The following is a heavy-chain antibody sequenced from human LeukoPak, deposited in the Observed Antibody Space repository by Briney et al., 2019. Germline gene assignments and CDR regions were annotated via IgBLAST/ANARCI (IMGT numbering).Heavy chain of an antibody. J-gene: IGHJ4*02. Sequence: SETLSLTCTVSGGSISSYYWSWIRQPPGKGLEWIGYIYYTGSTHYNPSLKSRVTISVDTSKNQFSLKLSSVTAADTAVYYCARDKGASGWIGRGFDYWGQGTLVTVSS. D-gene: IGHD6-19*01. V-gene: IGHV4-59*12. CDR1: GGSISSYY. CDR2: IYYTGST. CDR3: ARDKGASGWIGRGFDY.